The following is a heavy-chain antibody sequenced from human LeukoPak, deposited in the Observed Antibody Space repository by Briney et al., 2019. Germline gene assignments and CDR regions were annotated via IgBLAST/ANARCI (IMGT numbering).Heavy chain of an antibody. D-gene: IGHD2-2*01. CDR2: INPNSGGT. J-gene: IGHJ4*02. CDR1: GYTFTGYY. V-gene: IGHV1-2*02. CDR3: ARLPILPAAIAADY. Sequence: ASVKVSCKASGYTFTGYYMHWVRQAPGQGLEWMGWINPNSGGTNYAQKFQGRVTMTRDTSTSTAFMELRSLRSDDTAVYYCARLPILPAAIAADYWGQGTLVTVSS.